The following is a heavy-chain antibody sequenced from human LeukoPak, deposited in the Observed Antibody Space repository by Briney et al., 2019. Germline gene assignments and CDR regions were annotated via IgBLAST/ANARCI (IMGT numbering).Heavy chain of an antibody. J-gene: IGHJ4*02. D-gene: IGHD1-7*01. CDR3: ARVWTGTTSAIDY. CDR2: IYYSGST. V-gene: IGHV4-39*07. Sequence: SETLSLTCTVSGGSISSSSYYWGWIRQPPGKGLEWIGSIYYSGSTYYNPSLKSRVAISVDTSKNQFSLKLSSVTAADTAVYYCARVWTGTTSAIDYWGQGTLVTVSS. CDR1: GGSISSSSYY.